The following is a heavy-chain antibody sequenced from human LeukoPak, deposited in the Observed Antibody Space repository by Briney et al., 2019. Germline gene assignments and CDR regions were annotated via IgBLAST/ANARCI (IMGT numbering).Heavy chain of an antibody. CDR3: AKSRDGYNWGRDY. CDR2: INPNSGGT. J-gene: IGHJ4*02. CDR1: GYTFTGYY. Sequence: ASVKVSCKASGYTFTGYYMHWVRQAPGQGLEWMGWINPNSGGTNYAQKFQGRVTMTRDTSISTAYMELSRLRSDDTAVYYCAKSRDGYNWGRDYWGQGTLVTVSS. V-gene: IGHV1-2*02. D-gene: IGHD5-24*01.